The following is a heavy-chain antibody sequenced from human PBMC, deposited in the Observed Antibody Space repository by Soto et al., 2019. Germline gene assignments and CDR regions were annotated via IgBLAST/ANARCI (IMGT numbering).Heavy chain of an antibody. CDR1: GGSFSDYY. D-gene: IGHD5-12*01. CDR2: INHSGST. CDR3: ARHKTNIVATSVLDY. V-gene: IGHV4-34*01. Sequence: SETLSLTCAVYGGSFSDYYWSWIRQPPGKGLEWIGEINHSGSTNYNPSLKSRVTISVDTSKNQFSLKLSSVTAADTAVYYCARHKTNIVATSVLDYWGQGTLVTVSS. J-gene: IGHJ4*02.